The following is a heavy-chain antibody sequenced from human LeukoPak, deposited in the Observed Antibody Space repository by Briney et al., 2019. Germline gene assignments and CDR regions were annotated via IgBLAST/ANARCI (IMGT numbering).Heavy chain of an antibody. Sequence: PGGSLRLSCAASGFTFSSYSMNWVRQAPGKGLEWVSYISSSSSTIYYADSVKGRFTISRDNAKNSLYLQMNSLRAEDTAVYYCAKEAGYDFWSGYRYYFDYWGQGTLVTVSS. D-gene: IGHD3-3*01. CDR1: GFTFSSYS. CDR2: ISSSSSTI. V-gene: IGHV3-48*04. CDR3: AKEAGYDFWSGYRYYFDY. J-gene: IGHJ4*02.